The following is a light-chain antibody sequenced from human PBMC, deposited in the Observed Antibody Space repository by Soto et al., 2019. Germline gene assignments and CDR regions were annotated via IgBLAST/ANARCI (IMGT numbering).Light chain of an antibody. CDR1: QILNNR. J-gene: IGKJ2*01. V-gene: IGKV1-39*01. CDR2: GAF. CDR3: QQSYITLYS. Sequence: DLQMTQSPSTLSASVGDRVTITCRASQILNNRLSWYPQKPGKAPNLLISGAFNLQSGVPSRFGGGGSGTDFTLTISSLQPEDFATYYCQQSYITLYSFGQGTRLEIK.